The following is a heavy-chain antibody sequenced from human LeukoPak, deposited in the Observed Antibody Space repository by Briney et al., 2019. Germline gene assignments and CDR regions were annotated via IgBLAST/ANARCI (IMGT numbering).Heavy chain of an antibody. CDR3: ARAEWGVRAPLNWFDP. CDR2: INHSGST. D-gene: IGHD1-26*01. CDR1: GGSFSGYY. J-gene: IGHJ5*02. V-gene: IGHV4-34*01. Sequence: PSETLSLTCAVYGGSFSGYYWSWIRQPPGKGLEWIGEINHSGSTNYNPSLKSRVTISVDTSKNQFPLKLSSVTAADAAVYYCARAEWGVRAPLNWFDPWGQGTLVTVSS.